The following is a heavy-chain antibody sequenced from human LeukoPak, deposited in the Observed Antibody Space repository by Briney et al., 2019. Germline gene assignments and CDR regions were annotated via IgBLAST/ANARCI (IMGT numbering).Heavy chain of an antibody. V-gene: IGHV4-59*01. CDR2: IYYSGST. Sequence: SETLSLTCTVSGGSISSYYWSWIRQPPGKGLEWIGYIYYSGSTNYNPSLESRVTISADTSKNQFSLKLKSVTAADTAVYYCARVTGYMIEDYFDYWGQGTLVTVSS. D-gene: IGHD3-22*01. CDR1: GGSISSYY. CDR3: ARVTGYMIEDYFDY. J-gene: IGHJ4*02.